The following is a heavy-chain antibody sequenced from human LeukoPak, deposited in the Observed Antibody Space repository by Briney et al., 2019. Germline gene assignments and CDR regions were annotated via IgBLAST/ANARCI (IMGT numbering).Heavy chain of an antibody. J-gene: IGHJ3*02. CDR3: ASPRGWLGYGAYEI. D-gene: IGHD6-19*01. CDR1: GFTFSSYW. CDR2: INQNEREI. V-gene: IGHV3-7*05. Sequence: GGSLRLSCAASGFTFSSYWMSWIRQAPGKGLGWVANINQNEREIYYADSVKGRFTISRDNAENSLFLQLNSLRAEDTAVYFCASPRGWLGYGAYEIWGQGTMVTVSS.